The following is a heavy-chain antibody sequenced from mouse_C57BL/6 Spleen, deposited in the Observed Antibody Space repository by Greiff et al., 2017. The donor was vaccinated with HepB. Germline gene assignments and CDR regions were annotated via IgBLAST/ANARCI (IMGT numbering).Heavy chain of an antibody. J-gene: IGHJ2*01. Sequence: DVQLQESGPGLVKPSQSLSLTCSVTGYSITSGYYWNWIRQFPGNKLEWMGYISYDGSNNYNPSLKNRISITRDTSKNQFFLKLNSVTTEDTATYYCARDRRVALRRWGFDYWGQGTTLTVSS. CDR2: ISYDGSN. CDR3: ARDRRVALRRWGFDY. V-gene: IGHV3-6*01. CDR1: GYSITSGYY. D-gene: IGHD1-1*01.